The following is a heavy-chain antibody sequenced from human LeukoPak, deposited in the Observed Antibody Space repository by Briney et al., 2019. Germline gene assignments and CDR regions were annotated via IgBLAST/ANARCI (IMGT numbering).Heavy chain of an antibody. J-gene: IGHJ4*02. Sequence: HSGGSLRLSCAASGFTFSSYEMNWVRQAPGKGLEWVSYISSSGSTIYYADSVKGRFTISRDNAKNSLYLQMNSLRAEDTAVYYCARDLCSGARCSDYWGRGTLVTVSS. CDR1: GFTFSSYE. V-gene: IGHV3-48*03. CDR2: ISSSGSTI. D-gene: IGHD2-15*01. CDR3: ARDLCSGARCSDY.